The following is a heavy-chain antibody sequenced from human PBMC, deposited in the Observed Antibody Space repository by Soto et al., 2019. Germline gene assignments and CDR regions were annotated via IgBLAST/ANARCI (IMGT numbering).Heavy chain of an antibody. CDR1: GFTFTSSA. V-gene: IGHV1-58*01. J-gene: IGHJ4*02. Sequence: GASVKVSCKASGFTFTSSAVQWVRQARGQRLEWIGWIVVGSGNTNYAQKFQERVTITRDMSTSTAYMELSSLRSEDTAVYYCAADGYSGYDYGGYYFDYWGQGTLVTVS. D-gene: IGHD5-12*01. CDR2: IVVGSGNT. CDR3: AADGYSGYDYGGYYFDY.